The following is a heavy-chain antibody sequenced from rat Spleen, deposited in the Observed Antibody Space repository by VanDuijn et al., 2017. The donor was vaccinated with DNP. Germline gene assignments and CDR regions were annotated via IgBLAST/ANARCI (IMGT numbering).Heavy chain of an antibody. CDR1: GFTFSDYA. V-gene: IGHV5-17*01. CDR3: TRHYYDGSVMDA. CDR2: IIYDGSRT. J-gene: IGHJ4*01. D-gene: IGHD1-12*02. Sequence: EVQLVESGGGLVQPGRSLKLSCAASGFTFSDYAMAWVRQAPKKGLEWVATIIYDGSRTYYRDSVKGRFTISRDNAKSTLYLQMDSLRSEDTATYYCTRHYYDGSVMDAWGQGVSVTVSS.